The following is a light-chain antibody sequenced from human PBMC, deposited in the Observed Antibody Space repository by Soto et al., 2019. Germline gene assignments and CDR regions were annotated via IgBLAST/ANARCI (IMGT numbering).Light chain of an antibody. CDR1: QSVSSY. CDR2: DAS. Sequence: IVFTQSPATLSFSPGHRATLSCRASQSVSSYLAWYQQKPGQAPRLLIYDASNGASGIPARFSGSGSGTGFSLTSSSLEPEDFAVYYCQQRSNWPPTFGGGTKVDIK. V-gene: IGKV3-11*01. CDR3: QQRSNWPPT. J-gene: IGKJ4*01.